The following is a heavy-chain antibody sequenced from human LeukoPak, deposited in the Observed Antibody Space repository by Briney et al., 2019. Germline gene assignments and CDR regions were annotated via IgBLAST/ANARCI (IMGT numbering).Heavy chain of an antibody. CDR1: GGTFSSYA. CDR2: IIPIFGTA. CDR3: ARGLGYCSSTSCYNYYYGMDV. D-gene: IGHD2-2*02. V-gene: IGHV1-69*13. Sequence: ASVKVSCKASGGTFSSYAISWVRQAPGQGLEWMGGIIPIFGTASYAQKFQGRVTITADESTSTAYMELSSLRSEDTAVYYCARGLGYCSSTSCYNYYYGMDVWGQGTTVTVSS. J-gene: IGHJ6*02.